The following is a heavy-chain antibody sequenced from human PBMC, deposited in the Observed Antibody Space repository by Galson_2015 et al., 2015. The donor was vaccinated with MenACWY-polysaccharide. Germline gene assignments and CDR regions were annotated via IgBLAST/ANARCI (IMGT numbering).Heavy chain of an antibody. CDR2: ISYLRNNE. CDR3: ARDRGRWEPRSNYFDP. J-gene: IGHJ5*02. D-gene: IGHD4-11*01. CDR1: GFTFSDYT. V-gene: IGHV3-30-3*01. Sequence: SLRLSCAASGFTFSDYTLHWLRQAPGKGLEWVAVISYLRNNEYDANSVKVRFTISRDNANNTLYPQMNILKTADTAIYYCARDRGRWEPRSNYFDPWGQGTLVTVSS.